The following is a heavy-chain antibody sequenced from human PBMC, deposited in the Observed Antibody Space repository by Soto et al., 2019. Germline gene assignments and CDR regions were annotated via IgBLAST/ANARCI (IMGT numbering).Heavy chain of an antibody. CDR2: IYHSGST. CDR1: GGSISIGGYS. D-gene: IGHD1-7*01. CDR3: ARTYGRNFDY. J-gene: IGHJ4*02. V-gene: IGHV4-30-2*02. Sequence: SETLSLTCAVSGGSISIGGYSWSWIRQPPGKGLEWIGYIYHSGSTYYNPSLKSRVTISVDTSKNQFSLKLSSVTAADTALYYCARTYGRNFDYWGQGTLVTVSS.